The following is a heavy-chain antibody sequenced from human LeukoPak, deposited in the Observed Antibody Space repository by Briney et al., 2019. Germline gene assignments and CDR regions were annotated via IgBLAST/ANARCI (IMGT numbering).Heavy chain of an antibody. CDR3: AELGITMIGGV. J-gene: IGHJ6*04. V-gene: IGHV3-11*04. CDR1: GFTFSNAW. Sequence: SGGSLRLSCAASGFTFSNAWMSWVRQAPGKGLEWVSYISSSGSTIYYADSVKGRFTISRDNAKNSLYLQMNSLRAEDTAVYYCAELGITMIGGVWGKGTTVTISS. CDR2: ISSSGSTI. D-gene: IGHD3-10*02.